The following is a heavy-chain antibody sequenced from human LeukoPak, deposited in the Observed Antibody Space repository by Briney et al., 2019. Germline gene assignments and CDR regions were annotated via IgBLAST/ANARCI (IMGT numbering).Heavy chain of an antibody. D-gene: IGHD2-21*02. CDR3: AKDGSAYCGGDCYFDY. CDR2: ISGSGGST. CDR1: GFTFSSYA. J-gene: IGHJ4*02. V-gene: IGHV3-23*01. Sequence: GGSLRLSCAASGFTFSSYAMSWVRQAPGKGLEWVSAISGSGGSTYYADSVKGRFTISRDNSKNTLYLQMNGLRAEDTAVYYCAKDGSAYCGGDCYFDYWGQGTLVTVSP.